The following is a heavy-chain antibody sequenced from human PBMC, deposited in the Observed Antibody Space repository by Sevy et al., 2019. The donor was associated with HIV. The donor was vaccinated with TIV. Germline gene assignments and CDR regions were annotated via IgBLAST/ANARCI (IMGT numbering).Heavy chain of an antibody. CDR3: ASGLAYYYDSSGSKAAY. CDR1: GFTFSDYY. V-gene: IGHV3-11*01. Sequence: GGSLRLSCAASGFTFSDYYMSWIRQAPGKGLEWVSYISSSGSTIYYANSVKGRFTISRDNAKNSLYLQMNSLRAEDTAVYYCASGLAYYYDSSGSKAAYWGQGTLVTVSS. CDR2: ISSSGSTI. J-gene: IGHJ4*02. D-gene: IGHD3-22*01.